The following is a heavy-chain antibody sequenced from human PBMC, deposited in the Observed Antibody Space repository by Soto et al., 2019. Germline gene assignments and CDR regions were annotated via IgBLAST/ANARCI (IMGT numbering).Heavy chain of an antibody. V-gene: IGHV1-69*01. CDR3: ARGGHSSGYWNFFDY. Sequence: QVQPVQSGAEVKKPGSSVKVSCKASGGTFSSYAISWVRQAPGQGLEWMGGIIPIFGTANYAQKFKGRVTITADESTSTAYMELGSLRSEDTAVYYCARGGHSSGYWNFFDYWGQGTLVTVSS. J-gene: IGHJ4*02. D-gene: IGHD3-22*01. CDR1: GGTFSSYA. CDR2: IIPIFGTA.